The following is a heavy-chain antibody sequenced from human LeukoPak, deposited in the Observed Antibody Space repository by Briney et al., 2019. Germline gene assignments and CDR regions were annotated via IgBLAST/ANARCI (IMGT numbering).Heavy chain of an antibody. D-gene: IGHD3-22*01. CDR3: ARAGEITMIVVALDY. Sequence: GASVKVSCKASGYTFTGYYMHWVRQAPGQGPEWMGWINPNSGGTNYAQKFQGRVTMTRDTSISTAYMELSRLRSDDTAVYYCARAGEITMIVVALDYWGQGTLVTVSS. CDR2: INPNSGGT. CDR1: GYTFTGYY. V-gene: IGHV1-2*02. J-gene: IGHJ4*02.